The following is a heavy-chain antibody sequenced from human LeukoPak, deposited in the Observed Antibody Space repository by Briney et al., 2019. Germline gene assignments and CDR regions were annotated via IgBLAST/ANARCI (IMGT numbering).Heavy chain of an antibody. CDR1: GGSISSSGYY. CDR2: IYYSGST. CDR3: ARPATSGTYYSAFDY. Sequence: SETLSLTCTVSGGSISSSGYYCGWIRQPPGKGLEWIGTIYYSGSTNYNPSLKSRVTISADMSKNQFSLTVTSVTAADTALYYCARPATSGTYYSAFDYWGQGTLVAVSS. V-gene: IGHV4-39*01. J-gene: IGHJ4*02. D-gene: IGHD3-22*01.